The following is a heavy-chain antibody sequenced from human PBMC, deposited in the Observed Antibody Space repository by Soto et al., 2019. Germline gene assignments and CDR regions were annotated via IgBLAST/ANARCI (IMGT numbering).Heavy chain of an antibody. J-gene: IGHJ5*02. D-gene: IGHD2-21*02. Sequence: SETLSLTCTVSGGSFTGHFWSWVRQPPGKGLEWIGEVSHSGNTKYYPSLRSRVTLSVDSSKNQISLALTSVTAADTAVYFCAREIVTAGGNNYFDPWGPGTLVTVSS. CDR3: AREIVTAGGNNYFDP. V-gene: IGHV4-34*01. CDR2: VSHSGNT. CDR1: GGSFTGHF.